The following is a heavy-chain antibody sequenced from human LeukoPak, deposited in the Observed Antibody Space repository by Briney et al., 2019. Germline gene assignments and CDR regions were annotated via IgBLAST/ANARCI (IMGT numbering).Heavy chain of an antibody. J-gene: IGHJ4*02. V-gene: IGHV4-38-2*01. CDR1: GFTFSSYS. D-gene: IGHD2-2*02. CDR3: ARMYGCSSTSCYTPFDY. Sequence: GSLRLSCAASGFTFSSYSMNWVRQAPGKGLEWIGSIYHSGSTYYNPSLKSRVTISVDTSKNQFSLKLSSVTAADTAVYYCARMYGCSSTSCYTPFDYWGQGTLVTVSS. CDR2: IYHSGST.